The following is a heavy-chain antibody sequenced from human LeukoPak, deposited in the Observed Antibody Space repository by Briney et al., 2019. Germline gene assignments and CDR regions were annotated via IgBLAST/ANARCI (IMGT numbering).Heavy chain of an antibody. CDR1: GGTFSSYA. J-gene: IGHJ4*02. CDR2: MNPNSGNT. CDR3: ARGSGSGSYYPD. Sequence: GASVKVSCKASGGTFSSYAINWVRQATGQGLEWMGWMNPNSGNTGYAQKFQGRVTMTRNTSISTAYMELSSLRSEDTAVYYRARGSGSGSYYPDWGQGTLVTVSS. V-gene: IGHV1-8*02. D-gene: IGHD3-10*01.